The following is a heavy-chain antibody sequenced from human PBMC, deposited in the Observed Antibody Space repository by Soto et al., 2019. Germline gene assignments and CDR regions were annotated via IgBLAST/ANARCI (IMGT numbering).Heavy chain of an antibody. D-gene: IGHD6-6*01. Sequence: PSETLSLTCAISGDSVSSNSAARNWTRQSPSRGLEWLGRTYCRSKWYNDYAVSVKSRITINPDTSKNQFSLQLNSVTPEDTAVYYCARGDSSIAGPLDAFDIWGQGTMVTVSS. J-gene: IGHJ3*02. CDR3: ARGDSSIAGPLDAFDI. V-gene: IGHV6-1*01. CDR2: TYCRSKWYN. CDR1: GDSVSSNSAA.